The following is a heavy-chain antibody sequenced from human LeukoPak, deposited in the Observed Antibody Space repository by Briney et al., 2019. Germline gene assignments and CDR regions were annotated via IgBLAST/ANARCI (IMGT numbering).Heavy chain of an antibody. CDR2: IIPILGIA. J-gene: IGHJ6*02. CDR3: ARERDYGGKSYGMDV. V-gene: IGHV1-69*04. Sequence: SVKVSCKASGGTFSSYAISWVRQAPGQGLERMGRIIPILGIANYAQKFQGRVTITADKSTSTAYMELSSLRSEDTAVYYCARERDYGGKSYGMDVWGQGTTVTVSS. D-gene: IGHD4-23*01. CDR1: GGTFSSYA.